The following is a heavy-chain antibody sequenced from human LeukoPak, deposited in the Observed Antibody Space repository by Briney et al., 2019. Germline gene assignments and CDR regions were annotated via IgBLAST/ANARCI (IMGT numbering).Heavy chain of an antibody. Sequence: ASVKVSCKASGYTFTNCHINWVRQAPGQGLEWMGWISAYNGNTNYAQKLQGRVTMTTDTSTSTAYMELRSLRSDDTAVYYCARDLYRGVSDYWGQGTLVTVSS. CDR1: GYTFTNCH. D-gene: IGHD3-10*01. J-gene: IGHJ4*02. V-gene: IGHV1-18*04. CDR2: ISAYNGNT. CDR3: ARDLYRGVSDY.